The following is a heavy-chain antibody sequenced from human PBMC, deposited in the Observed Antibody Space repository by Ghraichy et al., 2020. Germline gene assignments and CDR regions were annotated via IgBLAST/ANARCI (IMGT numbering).Heavy chain of an antibody. CDR2: INAGNGNT. V-gene: IGHV1-3*01. CDR3: ARDLSKLEPPYYYYYYMDV. J-gene: IGHJ6*03. CDR1: GYTFTSYA. D-gene: IGHD1-1*01. Sequence: ASVKVSCKASGYTFTSYAMHWVRQAPVQRLEWMGWINAGNGNTKYSQKFQGRVTITRDTSASTAYMELSSLRSEDTAVYYCARDLSKLEPPYYYYYYMDVWGKGTTVTVSS.